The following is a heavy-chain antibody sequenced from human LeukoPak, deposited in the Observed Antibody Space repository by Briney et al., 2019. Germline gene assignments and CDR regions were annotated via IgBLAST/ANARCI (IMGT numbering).Heavy chain of an antibody. J-gene: IGHJ5*02. V-gene: IGHV1-8*01. Sequence: ASVKVSCKASGYTFTSYDINWVRQATGQGLERMGWMNPNSGNTGYAQKFQGRVTMTRNTSMSTAYMELSSLRSEDTAVYYCARVDYDFWSLNWFDPWGQGTLVTVSS. D-gene: IGHD3-3*01. CDR3: ARVDYDFWSLNWFDP. CDR2: MNPNSGNT. CDR1: GYTFTSYD.